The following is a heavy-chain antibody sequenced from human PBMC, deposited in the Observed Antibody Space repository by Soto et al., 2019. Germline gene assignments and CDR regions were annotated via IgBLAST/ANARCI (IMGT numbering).Heavy chain of an antibody. CDR3: ARDLSYYDSSGYYYGVGWFDP. Sequence: QVQLVESGGGLVKPGGSLRLSCAASGFTFSDYYMSWIRQAPGKGLEWVSYISSSRSYTNYADSVKGRFTISRDNAKNSLYLQMNSLRAEDTAVYYCARDLSYYDSSGYYYGVGWFDPWGQGTLVTVSS. J-gene: IGHJ5*02. CDR2: ISSSRSYT. D-gene: IGHD3-22*01. CDR1: GFTFSDYY. V-gene: IGHV3-11*06.